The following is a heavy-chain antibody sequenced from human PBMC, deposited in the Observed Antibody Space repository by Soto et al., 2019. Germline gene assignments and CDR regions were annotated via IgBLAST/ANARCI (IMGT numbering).Heavy chain of an antibody. J-gene: IGHJ6*02. V-gene: IGHV3-33*08. CDR1: GFTFRNFG. Sequence: QVRLVESGGGVVQPGRSLRLSCSASGFTFRNFGFHWVRQAPGKGLEWVALIWYDGSNKYYEESLKGRVSISRDNSKNTLYLEMKSLRFEDTAVYYSARDGDIQGGPPPKNYAMDVWGQGTTVTVSS. CDR2: IWYDGSNK. CDR3: ARDGDIQGGPPPKNYAMDV. D-gene: IGHD5-12*01.